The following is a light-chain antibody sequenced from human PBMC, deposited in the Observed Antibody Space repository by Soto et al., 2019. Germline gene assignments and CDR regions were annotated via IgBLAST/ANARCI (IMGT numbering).Light chain of an antibody. V-gene: IGKV3-15*01. CDR1: QSVSSN. CDR2: GAS. Sequence: EIVMTQSPATLSVSPGERATLSCRASQSVSSNLAWYQQKPGQAPRLLIYGASTRASAIPARFSGSGSGTEFTLTISSLQSEDFTVDYCQHYNNWPITFGQGTRLEIK. CDR3: QHYNNWPIT. J-gene: IGKJ5*01.